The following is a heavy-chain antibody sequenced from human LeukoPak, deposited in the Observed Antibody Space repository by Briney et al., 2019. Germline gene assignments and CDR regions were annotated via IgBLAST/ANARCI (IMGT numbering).Heavy chain of an antibody. Sequence: GGSLRLSCAASGFTHSGYVMHWVRQAPGKGPESVSAISPDGGSTYYANSVKGRFTISRDNSKNTLYLQMGSLTTEDMAVYYCARENPQGGSDYWGQGTLVTVSS. CDR3: ARENPQGGSDY. D-gene: IGHD5-12*01. J-gene: IGHJ4*02. CDR1: GFTHSGYV. V-gene: IGHV3-64*01. CDR2: ISPDGGST.